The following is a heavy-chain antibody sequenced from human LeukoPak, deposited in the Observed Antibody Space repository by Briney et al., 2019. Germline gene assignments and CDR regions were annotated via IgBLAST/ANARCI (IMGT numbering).Heavy chain of an antibody. CDR2: IIPIFGTA. CDR1: GGTFSSYA. V-gene: IGHV1-69*01. D-gene: IGHD5-18*01. J-gene: IGHJ4*02. Sequence: ASVKVSCKASGGTFSSYAISWVRQAPGQVLEWMGGIIPIFGTANYAQKFQGRVTITADESTSTAYMELSSLRSEDTAVYYCARGWIQLWALDYWGQGTLVTVSS. CDR3: ARGWIQLWALDY.